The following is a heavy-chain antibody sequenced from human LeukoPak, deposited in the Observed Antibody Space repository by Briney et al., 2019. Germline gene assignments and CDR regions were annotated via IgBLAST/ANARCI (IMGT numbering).Heavy chain of an antibody. CDR3: AAMAWG. CDR2: INSDGSTR. CDR1: GFTVSSNY. Sequence: GGSLRLSCAASGFTVSSNYMSWVRQAPGKGLVWVSRINSDGSTRDYADSVRGRFTISRDNAKNTVYLQMNSLRAEDTAVYYCAAMAWGWGQGTLVTVSS. D-gene: IGHD1-26*01. J-gene: IGHJ4*02. V-gene: IGHV3-74*01.